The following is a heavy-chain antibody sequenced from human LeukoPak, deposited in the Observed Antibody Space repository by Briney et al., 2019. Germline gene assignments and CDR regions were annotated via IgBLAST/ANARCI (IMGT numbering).Heavy chain of an antibody. V-gene: IGHV4-30-4*07. CDR3: ARGVPAGRPYFDY. Sequence: PSETLSLTCAVSGGSISSGGYSWSWIRQPPGKGLEWIGYIYYSGSTYYNPSLKSRVTISVDTSKNQFSLKLSSVTAADTAVYYCARGVPAGRPYFDYWGQGTLVTVSS. CDR2: IYYSGST. CDR1: GGSISSGGYS. J-gene: IGHJ4*02. D-gene: IGHD2-2*01.